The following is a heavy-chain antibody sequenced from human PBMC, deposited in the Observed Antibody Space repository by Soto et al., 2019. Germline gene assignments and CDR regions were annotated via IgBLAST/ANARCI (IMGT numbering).Heavy chain of an antibody. V-gene: IGHV4-59*01. J-gene: IGHJ4*02. D-gene: IGHD5-12*01. CDR1: GGSISSYY. CDR3: ARSEGYDFYFDY. CDR2: IYYSGST. Sequence: PSETLSLTCTVSGGSISSYYWSWIRQPPGKGLEWIGYIYYSGSTNYNPSLKSRVTISVDTSKNQFSLKLSSVTAADTAVYYCARSEGYDFYFDYWGQGTLVTVSS.